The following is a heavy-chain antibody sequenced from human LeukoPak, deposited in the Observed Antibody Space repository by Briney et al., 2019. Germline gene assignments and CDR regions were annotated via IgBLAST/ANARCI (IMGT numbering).Heavy chain of an antibody. D-gene: IGHD2-15*01. V-gene: IGHV3-11*01. Sequence: LSLTCAVYGGSFSDYYMSWIRQAPGKGLEWVSYISSSGSTIYYADSVKGRFTISRDNAKNSLYLQMNSLRAEDTAVYYCARDQVGYCSGGSCYGYYYYGMDVWGQGTTVTVSS. CDR2: ISSSGSTI. J-gene: IGHJ6*02. CDR3: ARDQVGYCSGGSCYGYYYYGMDV. CDR1: GGSFSDYY.